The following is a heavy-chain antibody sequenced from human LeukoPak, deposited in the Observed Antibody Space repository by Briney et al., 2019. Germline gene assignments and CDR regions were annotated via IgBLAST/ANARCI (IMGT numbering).Heavy chain of an antibody. CDR1: GGSISSYY. CDR3: ARGSSWYIY. V-gene: IGHV4-59*08. CDR2: IYYSGST. D-gene: IGHD6-13*01. Sequence: SETLSLTCTVSGGSISSYYWSWIRQPPGKGLEWIGYIYYSGSTNYTPSLKSRVTISVDTSKNQFSLKLSSVTAADTAVYYCARGSSWYIYWGQGTLVTVSS. J-gene: IGHJ4*02.